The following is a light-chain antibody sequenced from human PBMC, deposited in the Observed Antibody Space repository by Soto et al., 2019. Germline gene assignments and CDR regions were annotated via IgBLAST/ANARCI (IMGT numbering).Light chain of an antibody. CDR3: SSYTRSSTRG. V-gene: IGLV2-14*01. CDR1: SSDVGGYNY. J-gene: IGLJ1*01. Sequence: QSALTQPASVSGSPGQSITISCTGTSSDVGGYNYVSWYQQHPGKAPKLMIYDVSNRPSGVSNRFSGSKSGNTASLTISGLQAEDEADYYCSSYTRSSTRGFGTGTKLTVL. CDR2: DVS.